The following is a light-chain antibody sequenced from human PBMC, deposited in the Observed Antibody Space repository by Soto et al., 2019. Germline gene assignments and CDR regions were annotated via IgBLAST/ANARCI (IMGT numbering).Light chain of an antibody. CDR1: SSNIGRNT. Sequence: QSVLTQAPSASGGPGQRVTISCSGSSSNIGRNTVTWFQQLPGTAPKLLIHSNNQRPSGVPGRFSGSKSGTSATLAISGLQSEDEADYFCAAWDDSLNGYVFGTGTKVTVL. CDR3: AAWDDSLNGYV. CDR2: SNN. V-gene: IGLV1-44*01. J-gene: IGLJ1*01.